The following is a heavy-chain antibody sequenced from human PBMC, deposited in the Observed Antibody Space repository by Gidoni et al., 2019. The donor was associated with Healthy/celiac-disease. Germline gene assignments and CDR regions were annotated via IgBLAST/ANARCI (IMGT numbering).Heavy chain of an antibody. CDR1: GFTFSSYS. J-gene: IGHJ4*02. CDR2: ISSSSSTI. CDR3: ARALGSSGYLFDY. V-gene: IGHV3-48*02. D-gene: IGHD3-22*01. Sequence: EVQLVESGGGLVQPGGSRRHSCAASGFTFSSYSMNWVRQAPGKGLEWVSYISSSSSTIYYADSVKGRFTISRDNAKNSLYLQMNSLRDEDTAVYYCARALGSSGYLFDYWGQGTLVTVSS.